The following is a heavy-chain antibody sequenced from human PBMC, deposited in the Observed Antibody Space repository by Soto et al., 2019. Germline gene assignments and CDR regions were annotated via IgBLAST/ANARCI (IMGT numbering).Heavy chain of an antibody. CDR2: IWYDGSNK. V-gene: IGHV3-33*01. Sequence: QVQLVESGGGVVQPGRSLRLSCAASGFTFSSYGMHWVRQAPGKGLEWVAVIWYDGSNKYYADSVKGRFTISRDNSKNTLYLQVNSLRAEDTAVYYCARGYYDSSGYAFDYWGQGTLVTVSS. CDR1: GFTFSSYG. D-gene: IGHD3-22*01. J-gene: IGHJ4*02. CDR3: ARGYYDSSGYAFDY.